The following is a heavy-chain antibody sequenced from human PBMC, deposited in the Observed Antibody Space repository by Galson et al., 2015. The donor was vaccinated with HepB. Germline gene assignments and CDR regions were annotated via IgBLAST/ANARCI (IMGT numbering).Heavy chain of an antibody. CDR3: ASPSPVVVVVAADAFDI. V-gene: IGHV1-3*01. CDR2: INAGNGNT. CDR1: GYTFTSYA. D-gene: IGHD2-15*01. J-gene: IGHJ3*02. Sequence: SVKVSCKASGYTFTSYAMHWVRQAPGQRLEWMGWINAGNGNTNYAQKLQGRVTMTTDTSTSTAYMELSSLRSEDTAVYYCASPSPVVVVVAADAFDIWGQGTMVTVSS.